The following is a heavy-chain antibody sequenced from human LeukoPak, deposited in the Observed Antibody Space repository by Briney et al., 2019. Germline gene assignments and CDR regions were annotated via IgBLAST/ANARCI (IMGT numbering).Heavy chain of an antibody. J-gene: IGHJ4*02. D-gene: IGHD2-2*01. Sequence: GGSLRLSCAASGFTFSSYSMSWVRQAPGKGLEWVSAISGSGGSTYYADSVKGRFTISRDNSKNTLYLQMNSLRAEDTAVYYCAKPRFYCSSTSYDDVGFHYWGQGTLVTVSS. V-gene: IGHV3-23*01. CDR3: AKPRFYCSSTSYDDVGFHY. CDR2: ISGSGGST. CDR1: GFTFSSYS.